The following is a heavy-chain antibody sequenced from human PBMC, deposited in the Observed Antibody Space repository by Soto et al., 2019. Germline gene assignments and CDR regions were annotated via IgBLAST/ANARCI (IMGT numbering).Heavy chain of an antibody. CDR3: ARSPRSSQYFDY. CDR1: GYTFSNFW. J-gene: IGHJ4*02. CDR2: IYPGDYET. D-gene: IGHD6-13*01. Sequence: GESLKISCQCSGYTFSNFWIGWVRQLPGKGLEWMGIIYPGDYETRYSPSFHGKVTISADKSINTAYLQWNSLEASDTAFYFCARSPRSSQYFDYWGQGALVTVSS. V-gene: IGHV5-51*01.